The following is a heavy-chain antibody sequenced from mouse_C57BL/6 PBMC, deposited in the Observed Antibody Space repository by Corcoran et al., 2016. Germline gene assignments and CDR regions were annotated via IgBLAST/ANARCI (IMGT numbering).Heavy chain of an antibody. CDR2: MNIYSGVP. CDR3: ARDSNWYFDV. D-gene: IGHD2-5*01. Sequence: QIQLVQSGPELKKPGETVKISCKASGYTFTTYGMSWMKQAPGKGLKWMGWMNIYSGVPTYANDFKGRFALSLETSASTAYLVINNLKSEDTATNFCARDSNWYFDVWGIGTTVTVSS. V-gene: IGHV9-3*01. J-gene: IGHJ1*03. CDR1: GYTFTTYG.